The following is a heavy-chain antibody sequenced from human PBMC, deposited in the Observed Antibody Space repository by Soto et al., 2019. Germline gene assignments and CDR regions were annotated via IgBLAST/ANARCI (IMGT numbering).Heavy chain of an antibody. Sequence: SETLSLTCAVYGGSFSGYYWSWIRQPPGKGLEWIGEINHSGSTNYNPSLKSRVTISVDTSKNQFSLKLSSVTAADTAVYYCARKMPTMIVVVIQNWFYPWGQGTLVTVSS. V-gene: IGHV4-34*01. CDR2: INHSGST. D-gene: IGHD3-22*01. J-gene: IGHJ5*02. CDR1: GGSFSGYY. CDR3: ARKMPTMIVVVIQNWFYP.